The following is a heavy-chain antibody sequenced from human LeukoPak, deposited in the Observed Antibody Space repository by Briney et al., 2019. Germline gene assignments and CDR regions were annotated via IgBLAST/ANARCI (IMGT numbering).Heavy chain of an antibody. CDR2: ISGSGGST. V-gene: IGHV3-23*01. D-gene: IGHD2-8*01. Sequence: GGSLRLSCAASGFTFSNYAMSWVRRAPGKGLEWVPLISGSGGSTYYADSVKGRFTISRDNSKNTLYLQMNSLRAEDTALYYCAKPLIASRQDAFDIWGQGTMVTVSS. J-gene: IGHJ3*02. CDR1: GFTFSNYA. CDR3: AKPLIASRQDAFDI.